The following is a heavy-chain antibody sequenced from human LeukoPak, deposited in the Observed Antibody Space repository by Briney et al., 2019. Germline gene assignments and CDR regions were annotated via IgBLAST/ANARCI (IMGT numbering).Heavy chain of an antibody. Sequence: GGSLRLSCAASDFTFSSYLMTWVRQAPGKGLEWVANIKQDGSETYYVDSVKGRFTIFRDNAKNSLYLQMNGLRAEDTAAYYCARGGGYYIYWGQGTLVTVSS. CDR1: DFTFSSYL. D-gene: IGHD3-22*01. V-gene: IGHV3-7*01. CDR3: ARGGGYYIY. J-gene: IGHJ4*02. CDR2: IKQDGSET.